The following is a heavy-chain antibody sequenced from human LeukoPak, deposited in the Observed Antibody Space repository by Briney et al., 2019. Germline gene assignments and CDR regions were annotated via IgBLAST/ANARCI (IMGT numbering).Heavy chain of an antibody. CDR2: ISSSSSYI. J-gene: IGHJ4*02. V-gene: IGHV3-21*01. D-gene: IGHD6-13*01. Sequence: GGSMRLSCAASGFTFSSYSMNWVRQAPGKGLEWVSSISSSSSYIYYADSVKGRFTISRDNAKNSLYLRMNSLRAEDTAVYYCARDSSWHVPVPENPVAFDYWGQGALVTVSS. CDR3: ARDSSWHVPVPENPVAFDY. CDR1: GFTFSSYS.